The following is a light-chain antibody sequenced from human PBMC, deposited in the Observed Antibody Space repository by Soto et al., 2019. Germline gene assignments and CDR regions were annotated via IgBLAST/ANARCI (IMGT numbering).Light chain of an antibody. CDR1: SSDVGGYNY. J-gene: IGLJ3*02. CDR3: YSYTRSRTWV. V-gene: IGLV2-14*01. CDR2: EVS. Sequence: QLVLTQPASVSGSPGQSITISCTGTSSDVGGYNYVSWYQQHPGKAPKLMIYEVSNRPSGVSNRVSGSKSGNTASLTISGLQAEDEADYYCYSYTRSRTWVFGGGTKLTVL.